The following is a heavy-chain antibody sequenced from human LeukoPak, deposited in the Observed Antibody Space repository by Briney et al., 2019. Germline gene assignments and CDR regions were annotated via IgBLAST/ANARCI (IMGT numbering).Heavy chain of an antibody. CDR2: IYHSENT. D-gene: IGHD2-8*01. CDR1: GGSISSGGYY. J-gene: IGHJ5*02. Sequence: SQTLSLTCTVSGGSISSGGYYWSWIRQPPGKGLEWIGNIYHSENTYYNPSLKSRVTISADTSKNQFSLKLSSVTAADTAVYYCAQNGQSGFSFDPWGQGTLVTVSS. V-gene: IGHV4-30-2*01. CDR3: AQNGQSGFSFDP.